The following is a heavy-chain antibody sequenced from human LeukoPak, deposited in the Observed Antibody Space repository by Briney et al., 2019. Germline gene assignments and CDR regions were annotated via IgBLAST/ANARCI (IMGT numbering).Heavy chain of an antibody. V-gene: IGHV3-64D*06. CDR3: VPKGTEGY. J-gene: IGHJ4*02. Sequence: PGGSLRLSCLASGFTVTNYAMHWVRQAPGKGLEYVSAISPDGGNTYYADSVKGRFSISRDNSKNTLYLQMSSLRPEDTAVYYCVPKGTEGYWGQGTLVTVSS. CDR2: ISPDGGNT. CDR1: GFTVTNYA.